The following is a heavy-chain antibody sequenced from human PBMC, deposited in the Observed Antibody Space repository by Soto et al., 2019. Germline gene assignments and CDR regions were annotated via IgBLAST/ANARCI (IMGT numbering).Heavy chain of an antibody. Sequence: PSETXSLTCTISDGSISSYYWSWIRQPPGKGLEWIGYMYYSGSTNYNPSLKSRVTISVDTSKSQLSLKLTSVTAADTAVYYCARDSYNYDSGGITSVWGQGTTVTVSS. D-gene: IGHD3-22*01. J-gene: IGHJ6*02. CDR1: DGSISSYY. CDR3: ARDSYNYDSGGITSV. CDR2: MYYSGST. V-gene: IGHV4-59*01.